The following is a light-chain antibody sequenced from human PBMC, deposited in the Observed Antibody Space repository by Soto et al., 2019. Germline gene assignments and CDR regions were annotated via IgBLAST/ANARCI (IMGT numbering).Light chain of an antibody. Sequence: IVLTQSPGTLSLSPVEGATLSCRASQPVNSGYLAWYQQKPGQAPRLLMYGVSTRDTGIPDRFSGSGAGTDFTLTISRLEPGDFAVYYCQVYGSSPKTFGQGTKVDIK. V-gene: IGKV3-20*01. J-gene: IGKJ1*01. CDR2: GVS. CDR1: QPVNSGY. CDR3: QVYGSSPKT.